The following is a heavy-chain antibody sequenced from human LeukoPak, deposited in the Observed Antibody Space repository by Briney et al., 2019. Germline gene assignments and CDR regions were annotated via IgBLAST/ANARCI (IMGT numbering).Heavy chain of an antibody. D-gene: IGHD3-9*01. CDR3: ARKGGAVLTGYHY. Sequence: VASVKVSCKPSGYTFTDYYIHWVRQAPGQGREWMGWINPNTGGTSYAQRFRGRVTMTRDTSISTAYMELSSLRSDDTAVFYCARKGGAVLTGYHYWGQGTLVTVSS. CDR2: INPNTGGT. V-gene: IGHV1-2*02. CDR1: GYTFTDYY. J-gene: IGHJ4*02.